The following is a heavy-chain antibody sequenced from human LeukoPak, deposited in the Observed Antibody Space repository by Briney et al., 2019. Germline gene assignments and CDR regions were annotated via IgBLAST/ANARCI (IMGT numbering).Heavy chain of an antibody. CDR3: ARDASRYCSSTSCYYYYYMDV. CDR2: ISSSSSYI. CDR1: GFTFSSYS. D-gene: IGHD2-2*01. Sequence: GGSLRLSCAASGFTFSSYSMNWVRQAPGKGLEWVSSISSSSSYIYYADSVKGRFTISRDNAKNSLYLQMNSLRAEDTAVYYCARDASRYCSSTSCYYYYYMDVWGKGTTVTVSS. V-gene: IGHV3-21*01. J-gene: IGHJ6*03.